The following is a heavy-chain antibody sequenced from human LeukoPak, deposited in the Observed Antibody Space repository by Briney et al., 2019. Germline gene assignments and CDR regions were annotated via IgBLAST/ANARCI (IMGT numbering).Heavy chain of an antibody. CDR3: ARHLYGDPGDY. CDR2: IHYTGST. CDR1: GGSISSSSYY. J-gene: IGHJ4*02. V-gene: IGHV4-39*01. D-gene: IGHD4-17*01. Sequence: NPSETLSLACTVSGGSISSSSYYWGWIRQPPGKGLEWIGSIHYTGSTYYNPSLKSRVTISVDTSKNQFSLKVNSVTAADTAVYYCARHLYGDPGDYWGQGPLVTVSS.